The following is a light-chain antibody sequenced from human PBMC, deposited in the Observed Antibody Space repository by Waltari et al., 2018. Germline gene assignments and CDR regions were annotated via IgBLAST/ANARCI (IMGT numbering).Light chain of an antibody. V-gene: IGLV2-14*03. CDR1: SSDVGRYKY. CDR2: DVS. CDR3: SSYTSSKTYV. J-gene: IGLJ1*01. Sequence: QSALTQPASVSGSPGQSITISCTGTSSDVGRYKYVSWYQQNPGKAPKLIIHDVSDRPLGVSNRFSGSKFGNTASLTISGIQAEDEADYYCSSYTSSKTYVFGTGTKVTVL.